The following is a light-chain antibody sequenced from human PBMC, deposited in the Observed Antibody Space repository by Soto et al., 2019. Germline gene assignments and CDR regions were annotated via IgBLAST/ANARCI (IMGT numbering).Light chain of an antibody. V-gene: IGLV2-14*03. J-gene: IGLJ1*01. CDR2: DVR. CDR1: SSDVGGYNY. CDR3: SSYTSRSTNV. Sequence: QSVLTQPASVSGSPEQSITISCTGTSSDVGGYNYVSWYQQHPGKASKLMTYDVRDRPSGVSDGFSGSKSGNTASLTISGLQAEDESDYYYSSYTSRSTNVFGTGTKLTFL.